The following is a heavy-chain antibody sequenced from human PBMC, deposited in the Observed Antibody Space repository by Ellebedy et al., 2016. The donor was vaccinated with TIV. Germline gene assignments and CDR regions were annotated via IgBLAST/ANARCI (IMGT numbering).Heavy chain of an antibody. V-gene: IGHV4-34*01. CDR3: ARYYSSGWYYWFDP. CDR2: ISHSGST. D-gene: IGHD6-19*01. Sequence: SETLSLXCAVYGGSFSGYYWSWIRQPPGKGLEWIGEISHSGSTNYNPSLKSRVTISVDTSKNQFSLKLSSVTAADTAVYYCARYYSSGWYYWFDPWGQGTLVTVSS. J-gene: IGHJ5*02. CDR1: GGSFSGYY.